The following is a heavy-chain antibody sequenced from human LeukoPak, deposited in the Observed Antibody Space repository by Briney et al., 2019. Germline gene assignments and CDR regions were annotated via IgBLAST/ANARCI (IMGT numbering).Heavy chain of an antibody. V-gene: IGHV4-39*01. Sequence: PSETLSLTCTVSGVSISSSNNFWGWIRQPPGKGLEWIGSVHYSGTTYYIPSLKSRVTISVDTSKNQFSLKLSSVTAADTAVYYCASESYSSGWYDYWGQGTLVTVSS. CDR1: GVSISSSNNF. CDR3: ASESYSSGWYDY. J-gene: IGHJ4*02. CDR2: VHYSGTT. D-gene: IGHD6-19*01.